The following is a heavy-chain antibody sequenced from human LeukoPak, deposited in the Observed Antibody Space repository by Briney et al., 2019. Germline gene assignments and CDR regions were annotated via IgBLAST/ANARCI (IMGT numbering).Heavy chain of an antibody. CDR3: AKDRGVIFDSYFDY. Sequence: GGSLRLSCAASGFTFSNYAMSWVRQAPGKGLEWVSAISGSDDSTYYADSVKGRFTISRDNFKNTLYLQMNSLRAEDTAVYYCAKDRGVIFDSYFDYWGQGTLVTVSS. V-gene: IGHV3-23*01. CDR2: ISGSDDST. J-gene: IGHJ4*02. D-gene: IGHD3/OR15-3a*01. CDR1: GFTFSNYA.